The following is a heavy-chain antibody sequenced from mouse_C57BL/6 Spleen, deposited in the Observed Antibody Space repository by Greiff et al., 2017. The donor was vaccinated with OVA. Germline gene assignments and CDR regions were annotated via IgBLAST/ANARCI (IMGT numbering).Heavy chain of an antibody. J-gene: IGHJ2*01. CDR1: GYTFTSYW. CDR2: IDPSDSET. CDR3: ARLGGGYHFGY. Sequence: QVQLQQPGAELVRPGSSVKLSCKASGYTFTSYWMHWVKQRPIQGLEWIGNIDPSDSETHYNQKFKDKATLTVDKSSSTAYMQLSSLTSEDSAVYYCARLGGGYHFGYWGQGTTLTVSS. D-gene: IGHD2-2*01. V-gene: IGHV1-52*01.